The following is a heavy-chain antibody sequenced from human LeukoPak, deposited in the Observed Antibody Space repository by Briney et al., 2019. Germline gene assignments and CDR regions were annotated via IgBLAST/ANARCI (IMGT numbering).Heavy chain of an antibody. CDR1: GFTFSSFG. CDR2: ISGTGGRT. J-gene: IGHJ4*02. CDR3: AKESPVVTLADY. V-gene: IGHV3-23*01. D-gene: IGHD2-21*02. Sequence: GGSLRLSCAASGFTFSSFGMSWVRQAPEKGLEWVSTISGTGGRTHYADSVKGRFTISRDNSKNTLYLQMNSLRAEDTAVYYCAKESPVVTLADYWGQGTLVTVSS.